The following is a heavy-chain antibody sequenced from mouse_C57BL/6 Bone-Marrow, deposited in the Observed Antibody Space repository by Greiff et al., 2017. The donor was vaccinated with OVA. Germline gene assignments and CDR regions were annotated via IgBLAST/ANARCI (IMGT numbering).Heavy chain of an antibody. D-gene: IGHD1-3*01. Sequence: QVQLQQSGAELVRPGTSVKVSCKASGYAFTNYLIEWVKQRPGQGLEWIGVINPGSGGTNYNEKFKGKATLTADKSSSTAYMQLSSLTSEDSAVYFCARQLDYYYAMDYWGQGTSVTVSS. CDR1: GYAFTNYL. V-gene: IGHV1-54*01. CDR3: ARQLDYYYAMDY. CDR2: INPGSGGT. J-gene: IGHJ4*01.